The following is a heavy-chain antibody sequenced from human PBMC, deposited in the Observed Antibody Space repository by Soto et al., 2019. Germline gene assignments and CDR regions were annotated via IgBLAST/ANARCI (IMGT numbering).Heavy chain of an antibody. CDR3: ARDLVDSNGPLYYGMDV. J-gene: IGHJ6*02. CDR2: INPNSGGT. D-gene: IGHD2-21*01. V-gene: IGHV1-2*04. CDR1: GYTFTGHY. Sequence: GASVKVSCKASGYTFTGHYMHWVRQAPGQGLEWMGWINPNSGGTNYAQKFQGWVTMTRDTSISTAYMELSRLRSDDTAVYYCARDLVDSNGPLYYGMDVWGQGTTVTVSS.